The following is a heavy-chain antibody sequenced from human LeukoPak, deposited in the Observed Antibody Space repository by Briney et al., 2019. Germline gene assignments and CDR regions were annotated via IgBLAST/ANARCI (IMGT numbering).Heavy chain of an antibody. CDR3: ARAHRGSYSVVPVS. CDR2: INPNSGGT. J-gene: IGHJ4*02. CDR1: GYTFTGYY. Sequence: VASVKVSCKASGYTFTGYYMHWVRQVPGQGLEWMGWINPNSGGTDYAQKFQGRVTMTRDTSISTAYMELSRLRSDDTAVYYCARAHRGSYSVVPVSWGQGTLVTVSS. V-gene: IGHV1-2*02. D-gene: IGHD1-26*01.